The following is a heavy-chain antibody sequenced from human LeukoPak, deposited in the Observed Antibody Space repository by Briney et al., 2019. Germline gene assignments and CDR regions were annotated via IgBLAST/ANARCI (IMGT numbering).Heavy chain of an antibody. D-gene: IGHD5-18*01. Sequence: GGSLRLSCAASGFTFSSYSMSWVRQAPGKGLEWVSSISSSSSYIYYADSVKGRFTISRDNAKNSLYLQMNSLRAEDTAVYYCADLVDTAMVRSWGQGTLVTVSS. V-gene: IGHV3-21*01. CDR2: ISSSSSYI. J-gene: IGHJ5*02. CDR1: GFTFSSYS. CDR3: ADLVDTAMVRS.